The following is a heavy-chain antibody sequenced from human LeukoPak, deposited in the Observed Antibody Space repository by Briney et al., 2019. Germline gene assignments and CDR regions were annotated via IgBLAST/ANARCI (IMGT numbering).Heavy chain of an antibody. CDR3: AKDLGLGTYEGLDY. CDR1: GGSISSYY. J-gene: IGHJ4*02. D-gene: IGHD1-26*01. CDR2: IYTSGST. V-gene: IGHV4-4*07. Sequence: SETLSLTCTVSGGSISSYYWSWIRQPAGKGLEWIGRIYTSGSTNYNPSLKSRVTISVDKSKNQFSLKLSSVTAADTAVFYCAKDLGLGTYEGLDYWGQGTLVTVSS.